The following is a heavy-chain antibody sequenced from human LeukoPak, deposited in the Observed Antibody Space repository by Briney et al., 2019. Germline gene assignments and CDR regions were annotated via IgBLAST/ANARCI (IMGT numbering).Heavy chain of an antibody. J-gene: IGHJ4*02. D-gene: IGHD1-14*01. Sequence: PGGSLGLSCAPSGLSFSSYTIHWVRQAPGKGLEWVSSISSTSGYIHYADSVKGRFSISRDNAKNSLYLQMSSLRVEDTAVYYCARGKYNLGTCWGQGTLVTVSS. CDR1: GLSFSSYT. CDR3: ARGKYNLGTC. V-gene: IGHV3-21*01. CDR2: ISSTSGYI.